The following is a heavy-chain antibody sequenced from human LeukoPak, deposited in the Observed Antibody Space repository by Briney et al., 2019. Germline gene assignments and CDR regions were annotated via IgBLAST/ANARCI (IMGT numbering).Heavy chain of an antibody. D-gene: IGHD3-22*01. CDR3: ARGRANYDSTGYYY. CDR1: GGSINSYY. V-gene: IGHV4-59*01. Sequence: PSETLSLTCSVSGGSINSYYWTWIRQPPGKGLEWIGYIYSSGSTKYNPSLKSRVTITIDTSKNQFSLKLSSVTAADTAVYYCARGRANYDSTGYYYWGQGSLVTVSS. CDR2: IYSSGST. J-gene: IGHJ4*02.